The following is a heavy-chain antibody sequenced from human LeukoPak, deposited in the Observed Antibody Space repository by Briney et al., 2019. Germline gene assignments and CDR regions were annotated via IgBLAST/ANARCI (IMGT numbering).Heavy chain of an antibody. CDR3: ARGVAVAGTGDY. Sequence: PGGSLRLSCAASGFTFSSYSMNWVRQAPGKGLEWVSSISSSGSYIYYADSVKGRFTISRDDAKSSLYLQMNSLRAEDTAVYYCARGVAVAGTGDYWGQGTLVTVSS. V-gene: IGHV3-21*01. CDR1: GFTFSSYS. CDR2: ISSSGSYI. D-gene: IGHD6-19*01. J-gene: IGHJ4*02.